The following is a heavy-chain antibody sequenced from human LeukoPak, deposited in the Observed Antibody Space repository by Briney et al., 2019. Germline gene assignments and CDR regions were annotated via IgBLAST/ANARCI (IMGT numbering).Heavy chain of an antibody. D-gene: IGHD3-3*01. CDR1: GGSIRSTNW. J-gene: IGHJ4*02. CDR2: VHLDGRT. CDR3: AREGGFYRPLDY. Sequence: PSETLSLTCGVSGGSIRSTNWWTWVRQPPGKGLEWIGEVHLDGRTNYNPSLESRLTMSVDVSENQVSLKLTSVTAADTAVYYCAREGGFYRPLDYSGQGTLVTVSS. V-gene: IGHV4-4*02.